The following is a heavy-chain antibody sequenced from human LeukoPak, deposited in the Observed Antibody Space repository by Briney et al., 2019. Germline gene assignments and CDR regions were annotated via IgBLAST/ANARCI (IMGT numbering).Heavy chain of an antibody. V-gene: IGHV4-39*01. J-gene: IGHJ4*02. CDR3: ARPAYGSGSYSGFDY. D-gene: IGHD3-10*01. Sequence: SETLSLTCTVSGGSISGSSYYWGWIRQPPGKGLEWIGTIYYSGSTYYNPSLKSRVTISEDTSKNQFSLKLSSVTAADTAVYYCARPAYGSGSYSGFDYWGQGTLVTVSS. CDR2: IYYSGST. CDR1: GGSISGSSYY.